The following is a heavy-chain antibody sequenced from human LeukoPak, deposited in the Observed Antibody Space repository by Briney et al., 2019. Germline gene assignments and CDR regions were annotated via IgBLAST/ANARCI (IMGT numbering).Heavy chain of an antibody. J-gene: IGHJ4*02. Sequence: SETLSLTCTVSGGSISTYYWSWIRQPPGKGLEWIGYIYYSGSTNYNPSLKRRVTISVDTSKNQFSLKLSSVTAADTAVYYCARGGDCSGGSCYAFDYWGQGTLVTVSS. CDR1: GGSISTYY. D-gene: IGHD2-15*01. CDR3: ARGGDCSGGSCYAFDY. CDR2: IYYSGST. V-gene: IGHV4-59*01.